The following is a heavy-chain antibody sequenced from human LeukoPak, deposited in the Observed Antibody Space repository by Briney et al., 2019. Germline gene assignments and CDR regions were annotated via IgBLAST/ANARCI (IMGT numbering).Heavy chain of an antibody. CDR3: ARPRGCGSARCNNFDY. D-gene: IGHD2-2*01. CDR1: GFTFSTFA. Sequence: GGSLRLSCAASGFTFSTFAMIWVRQPPGKGLEWVSSIFPSGGEIHYADSVRGRFTISRDNSKSTLSLQMNNLRAEDTAVYYCARPRGCGSARCNNFDYWGQGTLVTVSS. V-gene: IGHV3-23*01. CDR2: IFPSGGEI. J-gene: IGHJ4*02.